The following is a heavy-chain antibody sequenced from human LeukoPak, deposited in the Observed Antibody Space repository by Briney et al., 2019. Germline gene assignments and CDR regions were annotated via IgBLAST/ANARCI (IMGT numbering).Heavy chain of an antibody. CDR3: ARDGSSSLSDLIDY. D-gene: IGHD6-6*01. CDR2: ISAYNGNT. CDR1: GGTFSSHG. V-gene: IGHV1-18*01. J-gene: IGHJ4*02. Sequence: ASVKVSCKASGGTFSSHGISWVRQAPGQGLEWMGWISAYNGNTNYAQKLQGRVTMTTDTSTSTAYMELRSLRSDDTAVYYCARDGSSSLSDLIDYWGQGTLVTVSS.